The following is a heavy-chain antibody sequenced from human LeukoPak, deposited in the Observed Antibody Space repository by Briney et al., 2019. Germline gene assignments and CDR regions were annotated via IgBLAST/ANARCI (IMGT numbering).Heavy chain of an antibody. D-gene: IGHD3-10*01. V-gene: IGHV1-46*04. CDR2: INPNDNSI. CDR1: EDTFTRHY. J-gene: IGHJ4*02. CDR3: AREGGSYKHFDY. Sequence: ASVKVSCTASEDTFTRHYMHWVRQAPGQGLEWIGLINPNDNSIDYTQKLRGRVTVTRDRSTSTVYMELNSLRSDDTAVYYCAREGGSYKHFDYWGQGSQITVSS.